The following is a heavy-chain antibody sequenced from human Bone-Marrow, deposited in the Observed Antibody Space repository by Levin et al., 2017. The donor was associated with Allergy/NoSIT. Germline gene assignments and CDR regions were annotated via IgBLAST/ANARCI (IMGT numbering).Heavy chain of an antibody. J-gene: IGHJ4*02. Sequence: GESLKISCAASGFTFSTHAMHWVRQAPGKGLEWVATISYDGSNKYYADSVKGRFTISSDNSKNTYLQMNSLGAEDTAVYYCARDRHSGSYYGYFDYWGQGTLVTVSS. CDR3: ARDRHSGSYYGYFDY. V-gene: IGHV3-30-3*01. D-gene: IGHD1-26*01. CDR1: GFTFSTHA. CDR2: ISYDGSNK.